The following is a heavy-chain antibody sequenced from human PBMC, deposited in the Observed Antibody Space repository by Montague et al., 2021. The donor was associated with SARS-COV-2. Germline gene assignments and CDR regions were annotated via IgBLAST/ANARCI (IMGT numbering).Heavy chain of an antibody. J-gene: IGHJ4*02. Sequence: VTATQTLTLTCTFSGFSLSTSGMCVSWIRQPPGKALEWLARIXWDDDKYYSTSLKTRLTISKDTSKNQVVLTMTNMDPVDTATYYCARETGTTVSLDYWGQGTLVTVSS. V-gene: IGHV2-70*11. D-gene: IGHD1-7*01. CDR3: ARETGTTVSLDY. CDR1: GFSLSTSGMC. CDR2: IXWDDDK.